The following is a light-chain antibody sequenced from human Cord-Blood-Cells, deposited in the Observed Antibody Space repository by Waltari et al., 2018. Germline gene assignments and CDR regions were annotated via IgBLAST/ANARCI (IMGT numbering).Light chain of an antibody. J-gene: IGLJ3*02. Sequence: QSALTQPASVSGSPGQPITIPCTRTSSHVGSYNLVSWYQQHPGKAPKFMIYEGSKRPSGVSNRFSGSKSGNTASLTISGLQAEDEADYYCCSYAGSSTWVFGGGTKLTVL. CDR3: CSYAGSSTWV. CDR2: EGS. V-gene: IGLV2-23*01. CDR1: SSHVGSYNL.